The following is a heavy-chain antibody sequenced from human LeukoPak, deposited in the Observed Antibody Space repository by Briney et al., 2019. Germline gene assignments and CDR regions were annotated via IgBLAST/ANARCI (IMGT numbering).Heavy chain of an antibody. Sequence: GGSLRLSCAASGFTFSNYGMDWVRQAPGKGPEWVSAISGSGGSTYYADSVKGRFTISRDNSKNTLYLQMNSLRAEDTAVYYCAKWDRIMITFGGVIVRWGQGTLVTVSS. CDR1: GFTFSNYG. D-gene: IGHD3-16*02. CDR3: AKWDRIMITFGGVIVR. J-gene: IGHJ4*02. V-gene: IGHV3-23*01. CDR2: ISGSGGST.